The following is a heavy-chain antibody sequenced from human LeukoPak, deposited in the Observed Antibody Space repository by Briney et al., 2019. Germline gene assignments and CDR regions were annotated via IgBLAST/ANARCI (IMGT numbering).Heavy chain of an antibody. V-gene: IGHV4-59*08. Sequence: SETLSLTCTVSGGSLSSYYFSWIRQSPGKGLEWIAYINYSGSASYNPSLKSRVTKSVDTSKQFSLSLSSVTAADTAMYYCARHNYDDYVFDIWGQGTKVTVSS. J-gene: IGHJ3*02. CDR1: GGSLSSYY. CDR2: INYSGSA. CDR3: ARHNYDDYVFDI. D-gene: IGHD4-17*01.